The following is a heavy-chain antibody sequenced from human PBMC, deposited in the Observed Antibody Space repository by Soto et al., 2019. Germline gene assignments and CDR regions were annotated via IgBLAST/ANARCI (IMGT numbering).Heavy chain of an antibody. CDR3: ARDARNADYDY. V-gene: IGHV3-48*02. J-gene: IGHJ4*02. D-gene: IGHD3-16*01. CDR1: GFTFSSHA. Sequence: EVQLVESGGGLVQPGGSLRLSCAVSGFTFSSHAMNWVRQAPGKGLEWVAYIHSIRSIIYYADSVKGRFTISRDNAKNSLYLQMDRLRDEDTAVYYCARDARNADYDYWGQGTRVTVSS. CDR2: IHSIRSII.